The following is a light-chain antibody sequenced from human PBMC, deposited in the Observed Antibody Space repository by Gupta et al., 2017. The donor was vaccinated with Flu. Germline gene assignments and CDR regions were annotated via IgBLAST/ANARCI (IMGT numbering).Light chain of an antibody. CDR1: SGHIDYI. Sequence: VTLTCTLDSGHIDYIMAWHQQQPGKAPRFLMHLERDGTYQRGSGVSDRFSGSSSGAGRHLTISNLESEDEADYYCETWDSNTQVFGGGTKLTVL. CDR3: ETWDSNTQV. J-gene: IGLJ3*02. CDR2: LERDGTY. V-gene: IGLV4-60*03.